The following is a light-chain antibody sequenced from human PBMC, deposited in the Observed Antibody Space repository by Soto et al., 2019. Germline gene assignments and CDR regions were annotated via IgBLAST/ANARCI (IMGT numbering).Light chain of an antibody. Sequence: DIQLTQSPSSLSASVGDRVTITCRASQSIRSYLNWYQQKPGKAPKLLIYAASSLESGVPSRFSGSGSGTEFTLTISSLQPDDFAVYYCQQRSNWPLTFGQGTRLEIK. V-gene: IGKV1-39*01. CDR1: QSIRSY. J-gene: IGKJ5*01. CDR3: QQRSNWPLT. CDR2: AAS.